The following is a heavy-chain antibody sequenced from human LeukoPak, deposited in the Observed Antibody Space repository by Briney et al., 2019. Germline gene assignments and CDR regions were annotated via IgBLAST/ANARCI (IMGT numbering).Heavy chain of an antibody. CDR1: EFSVGSNY. CDR3: ARNKWLDY. D-gene: IGHD2-8*01. Sequence: GGSLRPSCAASEFSVGSNYMTWVRQAPGKGLEWVAHIKQDGSEEYYVDSVKGRFTISRDNAKNSLYLQMNSLRAEDTAVYYCARNKWLDYWGQGNLVTVSS. J-gene: IGHJ4*02. CDR2: IKQDGSEE. V-gene: IGHV3-7*01.